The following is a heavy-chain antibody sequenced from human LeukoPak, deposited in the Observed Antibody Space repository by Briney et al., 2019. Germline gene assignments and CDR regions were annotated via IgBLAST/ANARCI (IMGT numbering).Heavy chain of an antibody. Sequence: GGSLRLSCAASGFTFSSYSMNWVRQAPGKGLEWVSSISSSSSSYIYYADSVKGRFTISRDNSKNTLYLQMNSLRAEETAVYYCARDSGYISDYWGQGTLVTVSS. D-gene: IGHD1-1*01. CDR2: ISSSSSSYI. J-gene: IGHJ4*02. V-gene: IGHV3-21*01. CDR3: ARDSGYISDY. CDR1: GFTFSSYS.